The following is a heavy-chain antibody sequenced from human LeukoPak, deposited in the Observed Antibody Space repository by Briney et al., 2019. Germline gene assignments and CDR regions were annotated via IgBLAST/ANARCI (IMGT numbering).Heavy chain of an antibody. CDR2: ISSSSSYI. CDR1: GFTFSSYS. J-gene: IGHJ4*02. D-gene: IGHD2-8*01. V-gene: IGHV3-21*01. Sequence: GGSLRLSCAASGFTFSSYSMNWVRQAPGKGLEWVSSISSSSSYIYYADSVKGRFTISRDNAKNSLYLQMNSLRAEDTAVYYCARDWIHCTNGVCYLFDYWGQGTLVTVSS. CDR3: ARDWIHCTNGVCYLFDY.